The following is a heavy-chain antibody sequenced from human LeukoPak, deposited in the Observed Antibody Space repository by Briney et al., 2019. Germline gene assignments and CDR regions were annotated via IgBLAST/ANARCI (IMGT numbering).Heavy chain of an antibody. Sequence: TSETLSLTCAVSGGSISSGGYSWSWIRQPPGKGLEWIGYIYHSGSTYYNPSLKSRVTISVDRSKNQFSLKLSSVTAADTAVYYCARESTYDLATDYWGQGTLVTVSS. D-gene: IGHD3-3*01. CDR2: IYHSGST. J-gene: IGHJ4*02. V-gene: IGHV4-30-2*01. CDR1: GGSISSGGYS. CDR3: ARESTYDLATDY.